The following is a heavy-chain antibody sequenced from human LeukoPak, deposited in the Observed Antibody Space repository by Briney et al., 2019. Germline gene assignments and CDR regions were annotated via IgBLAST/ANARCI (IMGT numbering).Heavy chain of an antibody. Sequence: GGSLRLSCAASGFTFSTYAIHWVRQAPGEGLEWVAVISYDGVNTFYADSVKGRFAVSRDNSKKTVYLQMNSLRGEDTAVYYWARSDRDYSSRWNAASPFDYWGQGTLVTVSS. J-gene: IGHJ4*02. CDR3: ARSDRDYSSRWNAASPFDY. CDR2: ISYDGVNT. CDR1: GFTFSTYA. D-gene: IGHD6-13*01. V-gene: IGHV3-30*09.